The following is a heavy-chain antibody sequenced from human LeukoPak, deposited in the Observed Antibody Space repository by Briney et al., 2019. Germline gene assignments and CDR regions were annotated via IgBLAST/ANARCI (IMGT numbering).Heavy chain of an antibody. V-gene: IGHV4-61*02. CDR2: IFASGST. CDR1: GASISSGSYY. D-gene: IGHD3-22*01. J-gene: IGHJ4*02. Sequence: SQTLSLTCTVSGASISSGSYYWNWIRQPAVKGLEWIGRIFASGSTNYNPSLKSRVTISVDTSKNQFSLKLSSVTAADTAVYYCARAPYYYDSSGYLNYWGQGTLVTVSS. CDR3: ARAPYYYDSSGYLNY.